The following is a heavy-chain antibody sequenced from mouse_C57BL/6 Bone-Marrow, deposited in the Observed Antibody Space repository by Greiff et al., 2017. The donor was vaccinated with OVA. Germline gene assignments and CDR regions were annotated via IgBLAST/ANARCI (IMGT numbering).Heavy chain of an antibody. Sequence: EVKVVESGGGLVQPGGSLKLSCAASGFTFSDYGMAWVRQAPRKGPEWVAFISNLAYSIYYADTVTGRFTISREKAKNTLYLEMSSLKSEDTAMYYCERRNYGPSMDYWGQGTSVTVSS. J-gene: IGHJ4*01. D-gene: IGHD1-2*01. CDR2: ISNLAYSI. CDR3: ERRNYGPSMDY. V-gene: IGHV5-15*01. CDR1: GFTFSDYG.